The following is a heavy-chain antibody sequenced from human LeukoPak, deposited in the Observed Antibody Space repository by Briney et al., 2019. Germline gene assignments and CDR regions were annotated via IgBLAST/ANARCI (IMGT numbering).Heavy chain of an antibody. J-gene: IGHJ4*02. CDR3: ARAAQNWNNAPYFDY. CDR1: GASMSSGGYY. D-gene: IGHD1/OR15-1a*01. CDR2: IYSGGNT. V-gene: IGHV4-31*03. Sequence: PSETLSLTCTVSGASMSSGGYYWSWLRQHPGKGLEWIGYIYSGGNTYYNPSLKSRLTILVDASKSQFSLRLNSLTAADTAIYYCARAAQNWNNAPYFDYWGQGILVPVFS.